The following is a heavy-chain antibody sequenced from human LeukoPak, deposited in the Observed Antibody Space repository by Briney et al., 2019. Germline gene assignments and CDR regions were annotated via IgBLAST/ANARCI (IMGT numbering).Heavy chain of an antibody. CDR3: ARGGVGATTFADY. CDR2: INWNGGST. V-gene: IGHV3-20*04. CDR1: GFTFDDYG. D-gene: IGHD1-26*01. Sequence: GRSLRLSCAASGFTFDDYGMSWVRQAPGKGLDWVSGINWNGGSTGYADSVKGRFTISRDNAKNSLYLQMNSLRAEDTALYYCARGGVGATTFADYWGQGTLVTVSS. J-gene: IGHJ4*02.